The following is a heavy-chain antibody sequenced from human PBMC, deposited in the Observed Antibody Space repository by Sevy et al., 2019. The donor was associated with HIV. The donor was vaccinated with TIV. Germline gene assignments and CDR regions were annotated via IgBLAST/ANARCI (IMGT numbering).Heavy chain of an antibody. J-gene: IGHJ6*02. D-gene: IGHD2-2*01. V-gene: IGHV3-21*01. CDR2: ISSSSSYI. Sequence: GGSLRLSCAASGFTFSSYSMNWVRQALGKGLEWVSSISSSSSYIYYADSVKGRFTISRDNAKNSLYLQMNSLRAEDTAVHYCARDKYCSSTSCYYYYYYYGMDVWGQGTTVTVSS. CDR3: ARDKYCSSTSCYYYYYYYGMDV. CDR1: GFTFSSYS.